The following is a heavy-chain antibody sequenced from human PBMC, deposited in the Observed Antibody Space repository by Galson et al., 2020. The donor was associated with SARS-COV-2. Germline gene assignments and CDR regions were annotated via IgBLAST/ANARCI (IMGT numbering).Heavy chain of an antibody. D-gene: IGHD3-10*01. Sequence: SETLSLTCTVSGGSISSGGYYWSWIRQHQGKGLEWIGSIYYSGSTYYNPSLKSRVTISVDTSKNQFALKLSSVTAADTAVYYCARAVRGVIIKGFDWFDPWGQGTLVTVSS. V-gene: IGHV4-31*03. CDR3: ARAVRGVIIKGFDWFDP. CDR2: IYYSGST. CDR1: GGSISSGGYY. J-gene: IGHJ5*02.